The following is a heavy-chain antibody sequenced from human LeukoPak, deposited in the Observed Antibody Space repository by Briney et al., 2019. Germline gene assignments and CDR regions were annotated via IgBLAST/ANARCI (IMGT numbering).Heavy chain of an antibody. Sequence: SETLSLTCTVSGGSISSYYWSWIRQPPGKGLEWIGYIYYSGSTNYNPSLKSRVTISVDTSKNQFSLKLSSVTAADTAVYYCAGYDLVAGTDYWGQGTLVTVSS. J-gene: IGHJ4*02. CDR2: IYYSGST. CDR1: GGSISSYY. D-gene: IGHD6-19*01. V-gene: IGHV4-59*01. CDR3: AGYDLVAGTDY.